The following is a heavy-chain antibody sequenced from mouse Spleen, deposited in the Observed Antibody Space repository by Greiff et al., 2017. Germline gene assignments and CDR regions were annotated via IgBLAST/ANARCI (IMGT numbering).Heavy chain of an antibody. D-gene: IGHD1-1*02. CDR2: IYPRSGNT. CDR3: ARYGTGPAY. CDR1: GYTFTSYG. J-gene: IGHJ3*01. V-gene: IGHV1-81*01. Sequence: VQLQQSGAELARPGASVKLSCKASGYTFTSYGISWVKQRTGQGLEWIGEIYPRSGNTYYNEKFKGKATLTADKSSSTAYMELRSLTSEDSAVYFCARYGTGPAYWGQGTLVTVSA.